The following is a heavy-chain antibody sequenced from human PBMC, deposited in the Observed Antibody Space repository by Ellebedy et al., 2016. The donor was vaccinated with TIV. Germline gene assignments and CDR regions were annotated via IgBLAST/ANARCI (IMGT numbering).Heavy chain of an antibody. J-gene: IGHJ4*02. CDR1: GGTFSSYA. CDR3: ARGYSGSYTELESAFDY. CDR2: IIPIFGTA. Sequence: SVKVSCXASGGTFSSYAINWVRQAPGQGLEWMGGIIPIFGTANYAQKFQGRVTITADKSTSTAYMELSSLRSEDTAVYYCARGYSGSYTELESAFDYWGQGTLVTVSS. D-gene: IGHD1-26*01. V-gene: IGHV1-69*06.